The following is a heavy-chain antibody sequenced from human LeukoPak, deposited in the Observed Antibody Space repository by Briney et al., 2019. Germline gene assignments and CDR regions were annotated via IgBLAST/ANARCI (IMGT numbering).Heavy chain of an antibody. CDR2: IYYSGST. Sequence: SETLSLTCTVSGGSISSSSYYWGWIRQPPGKGLEWIGSIYYSGSTYYNPSLKSRVTISVDTSKNQFSLKLSSVTAADTAVYYCARAPYDSSGYYNLYYFDYWGQGTLVTVSS. V-gene: IGHV4-39*07. CDR3: ARAPYDSSGYYNLYYFDY. D-gene: IGHD3-22*01. J-gene: IGHJ4*02. CDR1: GGSISSSSYY.